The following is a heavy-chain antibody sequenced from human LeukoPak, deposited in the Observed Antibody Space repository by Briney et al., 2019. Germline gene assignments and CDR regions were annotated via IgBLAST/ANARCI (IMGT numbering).Heavy chain of an antibody. J-gene: IGHJ5*02. CDR1: GYTFTSYY. CDR3: ARDDFWSGYTDP. Sequence: AASVKVSCKASGYTFTSYYMHWVRQAPGQGLEWMGIINPSGGSTSYAQKFQGRVTMTRDTSTSTAYMELRSLRSDDTAVYYCARDDFWSGYTDPWGQGTLVTVSS. V-gene: IGHV1-46*01. CDR2: INPSGGST. D-gene: IGHD3-3*01.